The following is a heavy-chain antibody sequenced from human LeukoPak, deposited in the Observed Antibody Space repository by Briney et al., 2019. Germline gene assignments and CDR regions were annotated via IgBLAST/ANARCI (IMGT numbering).Heavy chain of an antibody. J-gene: IGHJ5*02. D-gene: IGHD2-15*01. V-gene: IGHV4-59*08. CDR3: ARVDGSCSGGSCPSGNWFDP. CDR1: GGSISSYY. CDR2: IYYSGST. Sequence: SETLSLTCTVSGGSISSYYWSWIRQPPGKGLEWIGYIYYSGSTNYNPSLKSRVTISVDTSKNQFSLKLSSVTAADTAVYFCARVDGSCSGGSCPSGNWFDPWGQGTLVTVSS.